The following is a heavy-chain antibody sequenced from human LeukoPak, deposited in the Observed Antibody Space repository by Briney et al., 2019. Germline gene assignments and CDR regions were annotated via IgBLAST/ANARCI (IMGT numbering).Heavy chain of an antibody. Sequence: GRSLRLSWAASGFTFSSYGMHWVRQAPGKGLEWVAVIWYDGSNKNYADSVKGRFTISRDNSKNTLYLQMNSLRAEDTAVYYCARDLSATVVSTYYFDYWGQGTLVTVSS. CDR2: IWYDGSNK. CDR1: GFTFSSYG. V-gene: IGHV3-33*01. D-gene: IGHD4-23*01. CDR3: ARDLSATVVSTYYFDY. J-gene: IGHJ4*02.